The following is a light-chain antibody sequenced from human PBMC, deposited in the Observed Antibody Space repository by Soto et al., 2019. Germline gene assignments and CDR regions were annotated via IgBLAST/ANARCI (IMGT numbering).Light chain of an antibody. V-gene: IGKV1-39*01. CDR3: QQSYSTPYT. CDR1: QSIDNN. J-gene: IGKJ2*01. Sequence: DIQMTQSPSSLSASVGDRVTITCRASQSIDNNLNWYQQKPGQAPKLLIYVAFSLQSGVPSRFSGSGSGTDFTLTISRLQPEDFATYYCQQSYSTPYTFGQGTILEI. CDR2: VAF.